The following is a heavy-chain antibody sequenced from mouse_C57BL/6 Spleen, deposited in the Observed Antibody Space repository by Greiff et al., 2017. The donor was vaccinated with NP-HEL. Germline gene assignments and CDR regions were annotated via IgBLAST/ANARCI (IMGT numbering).Heavy chain of an antibody. CDR1: GYTFTDYD. CDR2: IYPETGGT. J-gene: IGHJ2*01. Sequence: QVQLQQSGAELVRPGASVTLSCKASGYTFTDYDMHWVQQTPVHGLEWIGAIYPETGGTSYNQKFKGKAILTADKSSSTAYMELRSLTSEDAAVYYCTRLGYYGSSTLDYGGQGTTLTVSS. CDR3: TRLGYYGSSTLDY. D-gene: IGHD1-1*01. V-gene: IGHV1-15*01.